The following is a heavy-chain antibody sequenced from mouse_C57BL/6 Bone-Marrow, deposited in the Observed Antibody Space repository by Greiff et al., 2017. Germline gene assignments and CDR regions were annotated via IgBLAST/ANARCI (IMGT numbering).Heavy chain of an antibody. D-gene: IGHD2-4*01. CDR1: GYTFTSYW. Sequence: QVQLQQPGAELVMPGASVKLSCTASGYTFTSYWMHWVKQRPGQGLEWIGEIDPSDSYTNYNQKFKGKSTLTVDKSSSTSYMQLSSLTSGDSAVEYCARCACYDDDGGAYWGQGTLVTVSA. V-gene: IGHV1-69*01. CDR3: ARCACYDDDGGAY. J-gene: IGHJ3*01. CDR2: IDPSDSYT.